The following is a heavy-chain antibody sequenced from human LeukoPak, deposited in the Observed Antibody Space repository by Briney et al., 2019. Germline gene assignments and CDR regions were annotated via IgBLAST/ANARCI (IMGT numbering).Heavy chain of an antibody. Sequence: ASVKVSCKASGYTFTSYGISWVRQAPGQGLEWMGRISAYNGNTNYAQKLQGRVTMTTDTSTSTAYMELRSLRSDDTAVYYCARRPLSVVPAGPDYWGQGTLVTVSS. CDR1: GYTFTSYG. J-gene: IGHJ4*02. V-gene: IGHV1-18*01. D-gene: IGHD2-2*01. CDR3: ARRPLSVVPAGPDY. CDR2: ISAYNGNT.